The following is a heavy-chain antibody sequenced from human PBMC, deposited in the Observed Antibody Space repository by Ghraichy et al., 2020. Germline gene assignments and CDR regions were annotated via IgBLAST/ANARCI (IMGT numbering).Heavy chain of an antibody. J-gene: IGHJ3*02. D-gene: IGHD6-19*01. V-gene: IGHV3-53*01. CDR3: ARDGNGVAVAGTSFAFDI. CDR2: IYSGGST. Sequence: GGSLRLSCAASGFTVSSNYMSWVRQAPGKGLEWVSVIYSGGSTYYADSVKGRFTISRDNSKNTLYLQMNSLRAEDTAVYYCARDGNGVAVAGTSFAFDIWGQGTMVTVSS. CDR1: GFTVSSNY.